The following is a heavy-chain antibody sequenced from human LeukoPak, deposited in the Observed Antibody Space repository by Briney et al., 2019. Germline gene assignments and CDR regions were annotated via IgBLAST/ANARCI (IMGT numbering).Heavy chain of an antibody. D-gene: IGHD5-18*01. CDR3: ARGAMATGY. J-gene: IGHJ4*02. CDR2: INHSGST. V-gene: IGHV4-34*01. CDR1: GGSFSGYY. Sequence: SETLSLTCAVYGGSFSGYYWSWIRQPPGKGLEWIGEINHSGSTNYNPSLESRVTISVDTSKNQFSLKLSSVTAADTAVYYCARGAMATGYWGQGTLGTVSP.